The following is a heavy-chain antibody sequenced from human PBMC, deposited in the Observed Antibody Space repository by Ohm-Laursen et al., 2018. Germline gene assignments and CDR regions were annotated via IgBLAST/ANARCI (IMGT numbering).Heavy chain of an antibody. Sequence: SETLSLTCTVSGGSISSYYWSWIRQPPGKGLEWIGYIYYSGSTNYNPSLKSRVTISVDTSKNQFSLKLSSVTAADTAVYYCARQGYYYGMDVWGQGTTVTVSS. CDR3: ARQGYYYGMDV. CDR2: IYYSGST. V-gene: IGHV4-59*08. J-gene: IGHJ6*02. CDR1: GGSISSYY.